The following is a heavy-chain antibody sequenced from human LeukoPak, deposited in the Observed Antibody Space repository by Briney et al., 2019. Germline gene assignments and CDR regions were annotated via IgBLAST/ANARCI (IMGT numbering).Heavy chain of an antibody. CDR2: MSTNSSYT. D-gene: IGHD6-19*01. V-gene: IGHV3-11*05. CDR3: AKERAVAGTEIYYYYYGMDV. Sequence: GGSLRLSCAAPGFTFSDYYMSWIRQAPGKGLEWISYMSTNSSYTNYADSVKGRFTISGENAKNSLYLQMNSLRAGDTAVYYCAKERAVAGTEIYYYYYGMDVWGQGTTVTVSS. CDR1: GFTFSDYY. J-gene: IGHJ6*02.